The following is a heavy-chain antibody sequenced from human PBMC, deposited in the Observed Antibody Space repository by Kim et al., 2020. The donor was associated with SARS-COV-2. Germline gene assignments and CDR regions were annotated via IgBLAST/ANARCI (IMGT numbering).Heavy chain of an antibody. CDR3: ARLRFLDC. V-gene: IGHV7-4-1*02. J-gene: IGHJ4*02. CDR2: KPGTP. Sequence: KPGTPPYAQSLRGRFVCSLDSSVSTAYLQISSLKAEDTAVYYCARLRFLDCWGQGTLVTVSS.